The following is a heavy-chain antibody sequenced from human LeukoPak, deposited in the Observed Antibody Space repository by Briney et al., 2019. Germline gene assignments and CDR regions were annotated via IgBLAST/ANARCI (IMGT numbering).Heavy chain of an antibody. D-gene: IGHD6-6*01. Sequence: SETLSLTCAVYGGSFSGYYWSWIRQPPGKGLGWIGEINHSGSTNYNPSLKSRVTISVDTSKNQFSLKLSSVTAADTAVYYCAREYSSSLADWGQGTLVTVSS. CDR3: AREYSSSLAD. CDR1: GGSFSGYY. CDR2: INHSGST. V-gene: IGHV4-34*01. J-gene: IGHJ4*02.